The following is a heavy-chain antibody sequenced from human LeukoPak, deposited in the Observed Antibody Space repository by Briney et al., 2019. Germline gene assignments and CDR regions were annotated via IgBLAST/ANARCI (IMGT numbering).Heavy chain of an antibody. CDR3: AKKVGSSSIFFRDSYYMDV. D-gene: IGHD6-6*01. Sequence: PGGSLRLSCAASGFTFSSYAMSWVRQAPGKGLEWVSAISGSGGSTYCADSVKGRFTISRDNSKNTLYLQMNSLRAEDTAVYYCAKKVGSSSIFFRDSYYMDVWGKGTTVTVSS. V-gene: IGHV3-23*01. J-gene: IGHJ6*03. CDR1: GFTFSSYA. CDR2: ISGSGGST.